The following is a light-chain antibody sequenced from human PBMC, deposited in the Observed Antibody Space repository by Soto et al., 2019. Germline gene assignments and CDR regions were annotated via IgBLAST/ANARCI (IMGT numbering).Light chain of an antibody. CDR1: QSVSSSY. V-gene: IGKV3-20*01. Sequence: EIVLTQSPATLSLSPGERATPSCRASQSVSSSYLAWYQQKPGQAPRLLIYGASSRATGIPDRFSGSGSGTDFTLTISRLEPEDFAVYYCHQYGSSAWTFGQGTKVDIK. CDR3: HQYGSSAWT. J-gene: IGKJ1*01. CDR2: GAS.